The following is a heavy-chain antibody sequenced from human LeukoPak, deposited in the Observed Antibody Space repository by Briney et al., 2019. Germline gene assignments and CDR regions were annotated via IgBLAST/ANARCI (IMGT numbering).Heavy chain of an antibody. Sequence: GGSLRLSCAASGFIFSSYEMNWVRQAPGEGLEWVSYISNSGGSIYYADSVKGRFTVSRDNAKSSLYLQMNSLRAEDTAVYYCARDGSGWFHYWGQGTLVTVSS. J-gene: IGHJ4*02. CDR2: ISNSGGSI. CDR3: ARDGSGWFHY. D-gene: IGHD6-19*01. V-gene: IGHV3-48*03. CDR1: GFIFSSYE.